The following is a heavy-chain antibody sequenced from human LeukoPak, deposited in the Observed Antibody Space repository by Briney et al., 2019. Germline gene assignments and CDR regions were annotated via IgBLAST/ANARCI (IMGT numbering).Heavy chain of an antibody. CDR3: ARGRFGPYFDY. J-gene: IGHJ4*02. D-gene: IGHD3-10*01. CDR1: GGSISSYY. CDR2: IYYSGST. V-gene: IGHV4-59*12. Sequence: SETLSLTCTVSGGSISSYYWSWIRQPPGKGLEWIGYIYYSGSTNYNPSLKSRVTISVDTSKNQFSLKLSSVTAADTAVYYCARGRFGPYFDYWGQGTLVTVSS.